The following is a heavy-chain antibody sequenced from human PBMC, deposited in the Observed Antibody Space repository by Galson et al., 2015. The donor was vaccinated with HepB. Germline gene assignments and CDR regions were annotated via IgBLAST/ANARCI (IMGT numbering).Heavy chain of an antibody. Sequence: SVKVSCKASGYTFSSYSITWVRRAPGQGLEWMGWINPYNGNTKYARHLQGRVTMTTDTSTSTAYMELRSLRSDDTAVYYCARGALVVVVDGTLDNWFDPWGQGTLVTVSS. J-gene: IGHJ5*02. CDR2: INPYNGNT. V-gene: IGHV1-18*01. CDR1: GYTFSSYS. D-gene: IGHD2-15*01. CDR3: ARGALVVVVDGTLDNWFDP.